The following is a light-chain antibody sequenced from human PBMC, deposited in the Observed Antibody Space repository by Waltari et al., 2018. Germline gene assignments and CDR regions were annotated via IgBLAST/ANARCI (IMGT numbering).Light chain of an antibody. V-gene: IGKV3-20*01. CDR1: QRVSRA. J-gene: IGKJ1*01. CDR2: GAS. CDR3: QHYVRLPAT. Sequence: EIVLTQSPGSLSSSPGERVTLSCRASQRVSRALAWYQQKPDQAPRLLIFGASNRATGIPDRFIGSGSETDFSLTISRLEPEDFAVYYCQHYVRLPATFGRGTKVEIK.